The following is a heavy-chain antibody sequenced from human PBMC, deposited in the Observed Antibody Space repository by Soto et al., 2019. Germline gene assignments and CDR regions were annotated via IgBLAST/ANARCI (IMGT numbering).Heavy chain of an antibody. CDR3: AHGPDSSGYYYPYYFDY. J-gene: IGHJ4*02. V-gene: IGHV2-5*01. D-gene: IGHD3-22*01. CDR1: GFSLSTSGVG. Sequence: SGPTLVNPTQTLTLTCTFSGFSLSTSGVGVGWIRQPPGKALEWLALIYWNDDKRYSPSLKSRLTITKDTSKNQVVLTMTNMDPVDTATYYCAHGPDSSGYYYPYYFDYWGQGTLGTVSS. CDR2: IYWNDDK.